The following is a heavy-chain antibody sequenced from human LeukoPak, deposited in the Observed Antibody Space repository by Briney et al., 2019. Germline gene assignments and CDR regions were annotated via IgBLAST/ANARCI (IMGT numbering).Heavy chain of an antibody. CDR2: IYPGDSDT. V-gene: IGHV5-51*01. J-gene: IGHJ4*02. Sequence: KPGESLKISCKGSGYSFASYWIGWVRQMPGKGLEWMGIIYPGDSDTRYSPSFQGQVTISADKSISTAYLQWSSLKASDTAMYYCAGGQDYGGYMAPFDYWGQGTLVTVSS. CDR3: AGGQDYGGYMAPFDY. D-gene: IGHD5-12*01. CDR1: GYSFASYW.